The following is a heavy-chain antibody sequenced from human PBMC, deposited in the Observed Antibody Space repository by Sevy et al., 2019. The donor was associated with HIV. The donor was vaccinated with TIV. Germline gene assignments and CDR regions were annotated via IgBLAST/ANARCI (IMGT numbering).Heavy chain of an antibody. J-gene: IGHJ3*02. CDR3: ARDHTVIGSSYYGAFDI. V-gene: IGHV1-46*01. Sequence: NRRASVKVSCKASGYTFTTYYMHWVRQAPGQGLEWMGIINPSGGSTSYAQKFQGRVTMTRDTSTSTVYMELSSLRSEDTAVYYCARDHTVIGSSYYGAFDIWGQGTMVTVSS. CDR1: GYTFTTYY. CDR2: INPSGGST. D-gene: IGHD1-26*01.